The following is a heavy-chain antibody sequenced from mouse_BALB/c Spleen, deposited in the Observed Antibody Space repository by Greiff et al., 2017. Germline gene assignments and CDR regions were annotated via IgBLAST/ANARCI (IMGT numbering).Heavy chain of an antibody. J-gene: IGHJ2*01. CDR3: SRRGYDGFFDY. V-gene: IGHV5-6-5*01. CDR2: ISSGGST. CDR1: GFTFSSYA. Sequence: EVQVVESGGGLVKPGGSLKLSCAASGFTFSSYAMSWVRQTPEKRLEWVASISSGGSTYYPDSVKGRFTISRDNARNILYLQMSSLRSADTAVYYCSRRGYDGFFDYWGQGTTLTVSS. D-gene: IGHD2-14*01.